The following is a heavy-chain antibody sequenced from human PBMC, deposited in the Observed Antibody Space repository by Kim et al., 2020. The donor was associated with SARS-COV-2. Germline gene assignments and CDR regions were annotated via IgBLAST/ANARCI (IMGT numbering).Heavy chain of an antibody. CDR2: IYYSGST. V-gene: IGHV4-31*03. D-gene: IGHD2-2*01. Sequence: SETLSLTCTVSGGSISSGGYYWSWIRQHPGKGLEWIGYIYYSGSTYYNPSLKSRVTISVDTSKNQFSLKLSSVTAADTAVYYCARYQPPWTYQENWFDPWGQGTLVTVSS. J-gene: IGHJ5*02. CDR3: ARYQPPWTYQENWFDP. CDR1: GGSISSGGYY.